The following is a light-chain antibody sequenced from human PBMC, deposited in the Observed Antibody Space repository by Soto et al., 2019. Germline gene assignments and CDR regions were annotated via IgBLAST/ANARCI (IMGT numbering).Light chain of an antibody. V-gene: IGLV1-40*01. CDR1: SSNIGAGYD. CDR3: QSYDSSLSGSVV. J-gene: IGLJ2*01. CDR2: GNS. Sequence: QSVLTQPPSVSGAPGQRVTISCTGSSSNIGAGYDVHWYQQLPGTAPKLLIYGNSNRPSGVPHRFSGSKSGTSASLAITGLQAEDEADYYCQSYDSSLSGSVVFGGGTNVTVL.